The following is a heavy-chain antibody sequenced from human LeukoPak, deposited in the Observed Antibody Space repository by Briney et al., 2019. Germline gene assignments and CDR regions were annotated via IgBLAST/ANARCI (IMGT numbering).Heavy chain of an antibody. D-gene: IGHD5-18*01. Sequence: PGGSLRLSCAASGFTLSSYTKNWVRQAPGKGLEWVSSISSSGRNIYYADSVKGRFTFSRDSAKNSLYLQMNSLRAEDTAVYYCARGEYSYGSNYFDYWGQGTLVTVS. CDR1: GFTLSSYT. CDR2: ISSSGRNI. J-gene: IGHJ4*02. V-gene: IGHV3-21*01. CDR3: ARGEYSYGSNYFDY.